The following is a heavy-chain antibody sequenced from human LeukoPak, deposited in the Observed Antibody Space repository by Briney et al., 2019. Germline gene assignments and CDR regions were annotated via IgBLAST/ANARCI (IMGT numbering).Heavy chain of an antibody. CDR2: IYHSGGT. CDR3: ARVDYDFWLFDY. Sequence: SETLSLTCAVSGGSISSSGYSWSWIRQPPGKGLEWIGYIYHSGGTYYNPSLKSRVTISVDRSSNQFSLKLTSVTAADTAVYYCARVDYDFWLFDYWGQGTLVTVSS. J-gene: IGHJ4*02. CDR1: GGSISSSGYS. V-gene: IGHV4-30-2*01. D-gene: IGHD3-3*01.